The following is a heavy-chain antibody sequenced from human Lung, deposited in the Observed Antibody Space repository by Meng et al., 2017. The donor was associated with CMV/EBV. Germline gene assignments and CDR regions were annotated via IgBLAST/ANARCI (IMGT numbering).Heavy chain of an antibody. V-gene: IGHV3-49*04. D-gene: IGHD6-19*01. CDR1: DFTYGDYA. CDR3: TRGHSSGI. Sequence: SCTAFDFTYGDYAMSWVRQAGGKGLGWVGFIRSKGYGGTIEYAASVKGRFTISRDDSKSIAYLQMNSLKTEDTAVYYCTRGHSSGIWGQGARVTVSS. CDR2: IRSKGYGGTI. J-gene: IGHJ4*02.